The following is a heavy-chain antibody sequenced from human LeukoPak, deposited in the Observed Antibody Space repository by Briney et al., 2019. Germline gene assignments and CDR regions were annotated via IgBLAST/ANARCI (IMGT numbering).Heavy chain of an antibody. J-gene: IGHJ3*02. D-gene: IGHD6-6*01. CDR3: ARSSSYRAFDI. CDR2: IYHSGST. V-gene: IGHV4-38-2*02. CDR1: GYSISSGYY. Sequence: SETLSLTCTVSGYSISSGYYWGWLRQPPEKGLEWIGSIYHSGSTYYNPSLKSRVTISVDTSKNQFSLKLSSVTAADTAVYYCARSSSYRAFDIWAKGQWSPSLQ.